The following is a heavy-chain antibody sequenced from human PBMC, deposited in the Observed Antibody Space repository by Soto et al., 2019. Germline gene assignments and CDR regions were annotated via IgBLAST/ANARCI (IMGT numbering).Heavy chain of an antibody. D-gene: IGHD2-21*02. V-gene: IGHV1-3*01. CDR1: GYTFTSYA. J-gene: IGHJ5*02. CDR3: ARALAYCGGDCYSGNWFDP. Sequence: ASVKVSCKASGYTFTSYAMHWVRQAPGQRLEWMGWINAGNGNTKYSQKFQGRVTITRDTSASTAYMELSSLRSEDTAVYYCARALAYCGGDCYSGNWFDPWGQGTLVTVSS. CDR2: INAGNGNT.